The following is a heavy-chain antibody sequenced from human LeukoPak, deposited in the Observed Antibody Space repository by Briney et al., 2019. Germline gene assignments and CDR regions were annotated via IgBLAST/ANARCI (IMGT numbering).Heavy chain of an antibody. D-gene: IGHD3-22*01. J-gene: IGHJ4*02. V-gene: IGHV3-74*01. CDR3: VRVGIAYYYDSSGYYTDF. Sequence: PGGSLRLSCAASGFTFSSYWMHWVRQAPGKGLVWVSRINSDGSSTSYADSVKGRFTISRDNAKNSLYLQMNSLRAEDTAVYYCVRVGIAYYYDSSGYYTDFWGQGTLVTVSS. CDR1: GFTFSSYW. CDR2: INSDGSST.